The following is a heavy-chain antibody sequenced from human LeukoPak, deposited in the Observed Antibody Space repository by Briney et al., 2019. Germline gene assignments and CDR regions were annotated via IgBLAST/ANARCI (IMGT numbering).Heavy chain of an antibody. CDR2: IGSSETM. D-gene: IGHD5-12*01. J-gene: IGHJ6*04. Sequence: GGSLRLSCAASGFTFSTYEMNWVRQAPGKGLEWVSYIGSSETMYYADSVKGRFTISRDNAKNSLYLQMNSLRAEDTAIYYCAREGRSGYDLTGYYGMDVWGKGTTVTVSS. V-gene: IGHV3-48*03. CDR1: GFTFSTYE. CDR3: AREGRSGYDLTGYYGMDV.